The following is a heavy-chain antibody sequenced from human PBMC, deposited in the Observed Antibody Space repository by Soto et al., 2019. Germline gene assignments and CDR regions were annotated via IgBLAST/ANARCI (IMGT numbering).Heavy chain of an antibody. D-gene: IGHD4-17*01. Sequence: PAGSLRLTCAASGFTFSSYEMNWFRQAPGKGLEWISYISTSGTTIYYADSVKGRFTIFRDNAKNSLYLQMSSLRAEDTAVYYCVKDVYDWGQGTLVTVSS. CDR2: ISTSGTTI. J-gene: IGHJ4*02. CDR1: GFTFSSYE. V-gene: IGHV3-48*03. CDR3: VKDVYD.